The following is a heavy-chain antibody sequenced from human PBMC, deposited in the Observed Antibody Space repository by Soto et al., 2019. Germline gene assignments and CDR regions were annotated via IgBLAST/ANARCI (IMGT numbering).Heavy chain of an antibody. V-gene: IGHV3-11*01. Sequence: LRLSCAASGFTFSEYYMSWIRQSPGKGLEWVSYISSSGSTIYYAESVKGRFTISRENAKTSLYLQMNSLRAEDTAVYYCAREGANKSRTNGMDVWRQGTTVTVSS. J-gene: IGHJ6*02. CDR3: AREGANKSRTNGMDV. CDR2: ISSSGSTI. CDR1: GFTFSEYY.